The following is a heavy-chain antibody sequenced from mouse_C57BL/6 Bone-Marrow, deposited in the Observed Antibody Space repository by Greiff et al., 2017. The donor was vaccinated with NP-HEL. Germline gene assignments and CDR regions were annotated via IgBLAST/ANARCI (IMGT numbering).Heavy chain of an antibody. Sequence: QVQLKQPGAELVMPGASVKLSCKASGYTFTSYWMHWVKQRPGQGLEWIGEIDPSDSYTNYNQKFKGKSTLTVDKSSSTAYMQLSSLTSEDSAVYYCARGQLRLRNWFAYWGQGTLVTVSA. D-gene: IGHD3-2*02. CDR3: ARGQLRLRNWFAY. CDR2: IDPSDSYT. CDR1: GYTFTSYW. J-gene: IGHJ3*01. V-gene: IGHV1-69*01.